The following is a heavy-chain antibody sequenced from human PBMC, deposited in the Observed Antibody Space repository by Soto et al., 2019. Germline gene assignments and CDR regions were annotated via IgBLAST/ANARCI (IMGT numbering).Heavy chain of an antibody. CDR3: ARDIAAAGPFNWFDP. Sequence: SETLSLTCTVSGGSISSYYWSWIRQPAGKGLEWIGRIYTSGSTNYNPSLKSRVTMSVDTSKNQFSLKLSSVTAADTAVYYCARDIAAAGPFNWFDPWGQGTLVTVSS. CDR2: IYTSGST. CDR1: GGSISSYY. J-gene: IGHJ5*02. D-gene: IGHD6-13*01. V-gene: IGHV4-4*07.